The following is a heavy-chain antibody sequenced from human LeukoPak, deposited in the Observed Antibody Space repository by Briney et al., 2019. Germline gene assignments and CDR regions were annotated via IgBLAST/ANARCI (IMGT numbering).Heavy chain of an antibody. CDR2: XNPNSGGT. Sequence: ASVKVSCKASGYTFTGYYMHWVRQAPGQGLEWMGRXNPNSGGTNYXQKLQXRXTMTTDTSTSTAYMELRSLRSDDTAVYYCARDGIAVAGTDAFDIWGQGTMVTVSS. CDR1: GYTFTGYY. V-gene: IGHV1-2*06. CDR3: ARDGIAVAGTDAFDI. D-gene: IGHD6-19*01. J-gene: IGHJ3*02.